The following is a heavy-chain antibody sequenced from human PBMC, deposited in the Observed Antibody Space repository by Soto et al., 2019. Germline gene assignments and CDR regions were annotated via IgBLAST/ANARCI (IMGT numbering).Heavy chain of an antibody. Sequence: SETLSLTCTVSGGSISSYYWSWIRQPAGKGLEWIGRIYTSGSTNYNPSLKSRVTMSVDTSKNQFSLKLSSVTAADTAVYYCARDGTTECHDGMPPAYGMDVWSQGTTGTV. J-gene: IGHJ6*02. D-gene: IGHD3-22*01. CDR3: ARDGTTECHDGMPPAYGMDV. CDR1: GGSISSYY. CDR2: IYTSGST. V-gene: IGHV4-4*07.